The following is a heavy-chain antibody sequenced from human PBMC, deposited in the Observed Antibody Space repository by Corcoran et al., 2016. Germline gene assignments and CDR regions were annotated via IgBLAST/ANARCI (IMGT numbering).Heavy chain of an antibody. Sequence: QLKLVQSGAEVKKPGSSVKVSCKASGGTFSSYAFSWVRLAPGQGLEWMGGIIPIFGTANYAQKFQGRVTITADKSTSTAYMELSSLRSEDTAVDYCARVSFDYYDSSGHIEGGMEVWGQGTTVTVSS. D-gene: IGHD3-22*01. J-gene: IGHJ6*02. V-gene: IGHV1-69*06. CDR3: ARVSFDYYDSSGHIEGGMEV. CDR1: GGTFSSYA. CDR2: IIPIFGTA.